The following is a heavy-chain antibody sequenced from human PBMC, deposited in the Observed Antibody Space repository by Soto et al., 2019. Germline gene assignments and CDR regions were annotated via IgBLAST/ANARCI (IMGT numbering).Heavy chain of an antibody. V-gene: IGHV1-69*01. Sequence: QVQLVQSGAEVKKPGSSVKVSCKASGGTFSSYAISWVRQAPGQGLEWMGGIIPIFGTANYAQKLQGRVTITADESTSTAYMELSSLRSEHTAVYYCASDPLVGSTSSAYFQKWGEGTLVSVSS. CDR3: ASDPLVGSTSSAYFQK. D-gene: IGHD1-26*01. J-gene: IGHJ1*01. CDR2: IIPIFGTA. CDR1: GGTFSSYA.